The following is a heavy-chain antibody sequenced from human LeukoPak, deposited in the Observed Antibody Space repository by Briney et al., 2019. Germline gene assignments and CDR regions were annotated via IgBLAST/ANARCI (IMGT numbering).Heavy chain of an antibody. Sequence: PGRPLRLSCAASGFTFSSYGMHWVRQAPGKGLEWVAVISYDGSNKYYADSVKGRFTISRDNSKNTLYLQMNSLRAEDTAVYYCAKDQEDYDFWSGYSFDYWGQGTLVTVSS. CDR2: ISYDGSNK. D-gene: IGHD3-3*01. CDR3: AKDQEDYDFWSGYSFDY. V-gene: IGHV3-30*18. J-gene: IGHJ4*02. CDR1: GFTFSSYG.